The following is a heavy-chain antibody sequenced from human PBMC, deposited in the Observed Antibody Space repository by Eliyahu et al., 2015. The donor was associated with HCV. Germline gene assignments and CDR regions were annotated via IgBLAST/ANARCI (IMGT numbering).Heavy chain of an antibody. V-gene: IGHV4-39*07. CDR1: GGSXXSSXXY. CDR3: AREVVVAAENKQNKFDY. J-gene: IGHJ4*02. CDR2: IYYSGSN. Sequence: QLQLQESGPGLVKPSETLSLTCTVXGGSXXSSXXYXGWIRXPPGKGLEWIGSIYYSGSNYYNPSLKSRVTISVDTSKNQFSLKLSSVTAADTAVYYCAREVVVAAENKQNKFDYWGQGTLVTVSS. D-gene: IGHD2-15*01.